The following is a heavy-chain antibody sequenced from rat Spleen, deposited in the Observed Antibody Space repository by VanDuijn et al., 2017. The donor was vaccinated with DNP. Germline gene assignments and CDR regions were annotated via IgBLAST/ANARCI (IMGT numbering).Heavy chain of an antibody. CDR2: INYDGTST. CDR1: GFNFNDYW. Sequence: EVQLVESGGGLVQPGRSLKLSCVASGFNFNDYWMGWVRQAPTKGLELVAYINYDGTSTYYGDSVKGRFTISRDNAKSTLYLQMNSLRSEDTATYYCARGNYPGINTFDYWGQGVMVTVSS. V-gene: IGHV5-22*01. CDR3: ARGNYPGINTFDY. J-gene: IGHJ2*01. D-gene: IGHD1-4*01.